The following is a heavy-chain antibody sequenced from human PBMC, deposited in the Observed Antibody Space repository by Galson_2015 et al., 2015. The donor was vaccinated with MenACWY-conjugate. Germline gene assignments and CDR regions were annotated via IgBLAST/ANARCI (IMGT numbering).Heavy chain of an antibody. CDR2: INSDGSST. CDR3: AARLLHSGGMDV. Sequence: SLRLSCAASGFTFSNYWMHWVRQAPGKGLVWVSRINSDGSSTSYADSVKGRFTISRDNAKNTLHLQMNSLRAEDTAVYYCAARLLHSGGMDVWGQGTTVTVSS. J-gene: IGHJ6*02. D-gene: IGHD3-10*01. V-gene: IGHV3-74*01. CDR1: GFTFSNYW.